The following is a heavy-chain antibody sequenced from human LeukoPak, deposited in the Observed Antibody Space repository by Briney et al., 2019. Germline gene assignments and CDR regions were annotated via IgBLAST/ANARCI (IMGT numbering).Heavy chain of an antibody. CDR3: ARTGTTPEFDY. CDR1: GFTLINYG. Sequence: ASMKVSCKASGFTLINYGITWVRQAPGQGLEWMGGIIPIFGTANYAQKFQGRVTITTDESTSTAYMELSSLRSEDTAVYYCARTGTTPEFDYWGQGTLVTVSS. V-gene: IGHV1-69*05. J-gene: IGHJ4*02. D-gene: IGHD1-7*01. CDR2: IIPIFGTA.